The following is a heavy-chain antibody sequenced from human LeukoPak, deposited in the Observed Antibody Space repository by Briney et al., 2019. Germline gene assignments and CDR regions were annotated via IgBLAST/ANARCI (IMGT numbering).Heavy chain of an antibody. Sequence: ASVKVSCKASGYTFTSYYMHWVRQAPGQGLEWMGIINPSGGSTSYAQKFQGRVTMTRDMSTSTVYMELSSLRSEDTAVYYCARDFGEGAAAGTDYYYYYMDVWGKGTTVTVSS. CDR2: INPSGGST. CDR3: ARDFGEGAAAGTDYYYYYMDV. CDR1: GYTFTSYY. V-gene: IGHV1-46*01. D-gene: IGHD6-13*01. J-gene: IGHJ6*03.